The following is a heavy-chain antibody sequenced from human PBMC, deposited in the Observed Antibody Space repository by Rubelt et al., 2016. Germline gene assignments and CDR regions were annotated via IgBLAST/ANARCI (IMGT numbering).Heavy chain of an antibody. J-gene: IGHJ4*02. Sequence: VSRSHGDGRSPTYADSVKGRFTISRDNSKNTLYLQMNSLRAEDTAVYYCAKTRGGDYGSLDDYWGQGTLVTVSS. D-gene: IGHD4-17*01. CDR2: SHGDGRSP. V-gene: IGHV3-23*01. CDR3: AKTRGGDYGSLDDY.